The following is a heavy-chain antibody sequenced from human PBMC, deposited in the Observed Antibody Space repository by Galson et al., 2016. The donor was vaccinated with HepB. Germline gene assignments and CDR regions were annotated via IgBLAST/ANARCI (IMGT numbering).Heavy chain of an antibody. D-gene: IGHD2-21*01. J-gene: IGHJ3*02. CDR1: GYTFTSYY. Sequence: SVKVSCKASGYTFTSYYMHWVRPAPGQGLEWMGIINPSGGSTTYDQKFQGRVTMTRDTSTSTGHMELSSLRYNDTAVYYCAREGGHGGGVVPDAFDIWGQVTRVTFSS. V-gene: IGHV1-46*01. CDR2: INPSGGST. CDR3: AREGGHGGGVVPDAFDI.